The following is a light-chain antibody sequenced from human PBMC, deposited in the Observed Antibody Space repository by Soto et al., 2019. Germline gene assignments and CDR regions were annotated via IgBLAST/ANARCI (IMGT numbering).Light chain of an antibody. Sequence: EIVLTQSPGTLSLSPGERATLSCRASQSVSSSYLAWYQQKPGQAPRLLIYGASSRATGIPDSFSVSGSGTDFTLTISRPEPEDFAVYYCQQYGSSPFTFGPGTKVDI. V-gene: IGKV3-20*01. CDR3: QQYGSSPFT. J-gene: IGKJ3*01. CDR2: GAS. CDR1: QSVSSSY.